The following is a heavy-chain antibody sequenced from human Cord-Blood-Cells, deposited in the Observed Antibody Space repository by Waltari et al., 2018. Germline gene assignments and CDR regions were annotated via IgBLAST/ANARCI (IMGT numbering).Heavy chain of an antibody. CDR3: ARIWRNDSRSYYWFDP. D-gene: IGHD6-13*01. CDR2: IFSNDEK. CDR1: MG. V-gene: IGHV2-26*01. J-gene: IGHJ5*02. Sequence: MGVSWIRQLPGKALEWIAHIFSNDEKSYRTSLKSRLTKPKDTSKSQVVLTMTNMDPGDTATHYCARIWRNDSRSYYWFDPWGQGTLVTLSS.